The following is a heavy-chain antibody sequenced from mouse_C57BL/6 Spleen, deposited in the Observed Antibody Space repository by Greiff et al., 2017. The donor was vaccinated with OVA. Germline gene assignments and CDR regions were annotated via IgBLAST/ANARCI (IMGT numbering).Heavy chain of an antibody. D-gene: IGHD1-1*01. CDR1: GYTFTSYW. Sequence: QVQLKESGTELVKPGASVKLSCKASGYTFTSYWMHWVKQRPGQGLEWIGNINPSNGGTNYNEKFKSKATLTVDKSSSTAYMQLSSLTSEDSAVYYCARGNYEAWFAYWGQGTLVTVSA. CDR3: ARGNYEAWFAY. V-gene: IGHV1-53*01. J-gene: IGHJ3*01. CDR2: INPSNGGT.